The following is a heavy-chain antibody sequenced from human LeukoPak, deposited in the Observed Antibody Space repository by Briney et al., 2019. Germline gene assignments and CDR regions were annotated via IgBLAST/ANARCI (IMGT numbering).Heavy chain of an antibody. Sequence: GGSLRLSCAASGFTFSSNGMHWVRQAPGKGPEWMAVIWYDGSKKYYADSVKGRFTVSRDNSKNTLYLQMNSLRAEDTAVYYCARLSGSYLDYWGQGTLVTVSS. CDR1: GFTFSSNG. J-gene: IGHJ4*02. V-gene: IGHV3-33*01. CDR3: ARLSGSYLDY. D-gene: IGHD1-26*01. CDR2: IWYDGSKK.